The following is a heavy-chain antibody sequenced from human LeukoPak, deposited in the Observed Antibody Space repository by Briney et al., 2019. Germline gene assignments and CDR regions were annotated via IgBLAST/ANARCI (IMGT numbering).Heavy chain of an antibody. Sequence: GSLRLSCAASGFTFSSYAMSWVRQAPGKGLEWVSAISGSGGSTNYADSVKGRCTISRDNSKNTLYLQMNSLRAEDTAVYYCAKDEEWIQPYYFDYWGQGTLVTVSS. V-gene: IGHV3-23*01. CDR1: GFTFSSYA. CDR2: ISGSGGST. CDR3: AKDEEWIQPYYFDY. D-gene: IGHD5-18*01. J-gene: IGHJ4*02.